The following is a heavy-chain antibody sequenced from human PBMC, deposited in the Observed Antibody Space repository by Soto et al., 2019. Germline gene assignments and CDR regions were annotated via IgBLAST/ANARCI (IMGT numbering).Heavy chain of an antibody. D-gene: IGHD3-3*01. CDR1: GFTFSSYA. V-gene: IGHV3-23*01. Sequence: SGFTFSSYAMSWVRQAPGKGLEWVSAISGSGASTYYADSVKGRFTISRDNSKNTLYLQMNSLRAEDTAVYYCTKGPDGTYDFWSGYEWFDPWGQGTLVTVSS. CDR3: TKGPDGTYDFWSGYEWFDP. J-gene: IGHJ5*02. CDR2: ISGSGAST.